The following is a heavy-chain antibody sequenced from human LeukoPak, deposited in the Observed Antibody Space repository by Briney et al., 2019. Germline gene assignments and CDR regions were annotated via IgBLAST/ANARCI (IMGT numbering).Heavy chain of an antibody. D-gene: IGHD6-6*01. V-gene: IGHV4-59*01. CDR1: GGSISTYY. CDR2: IYHSGST. Sequence: SETLSLTCTVSGGSISTYYWDWIRQPPGKGLEWIGYIYHSGSTNYNPSLQSRVTISVDTSKNQFSLNLNSVTAADTAVYYCARGGAARLHFQNWGQGTLVTASS. CDR3: ARGGAARLHFQN. J-gene: IGHJ1*01.